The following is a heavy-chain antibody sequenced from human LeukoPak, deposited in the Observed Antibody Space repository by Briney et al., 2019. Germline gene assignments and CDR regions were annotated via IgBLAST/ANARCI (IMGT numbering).Heavy chain of an antibody. CDR3: AKDRIRYCSSTSCYYFDY. D-gene: IGHD2-2*01. CDR1: GFTFSSYG. Sequence: GGSLRLSCAASGFTFSSYGMHWVRQAPGKGLDWLAVISYYGSNKYYADSVKGRFTISRDNSKNTLYLQMNSLRAEDTAVFFHAKDRIRYCSSTSCYYFDYWGQGTLVTVSS. J-gene: IGHJ4*02. CDR2: ISYYGSNK. V-gene: IGHV3-30*18.